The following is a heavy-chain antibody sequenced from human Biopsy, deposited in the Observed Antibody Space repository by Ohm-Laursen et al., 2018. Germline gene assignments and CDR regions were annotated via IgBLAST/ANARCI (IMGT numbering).Heavy chain of an antibody. Sequence: ASAKVSCKGSAYSFGDHRIHWVRQAPGQGLEWMGWIDPKSGGTNYAQKFQGRVTMTRNTSISTAYMELSSLTSVDTAVYYCARDFNYDGGGSFNFDYWGQGTLVTVSS. J-gene: IGHJ4*02. CDR2: IDPKSGGT. CDR3: ARDFNYDGGGSFNFDY. D-gene: IGHD3-22*01. CDR1: AYSFGDHR. V-gene: IGHV1-2*02.